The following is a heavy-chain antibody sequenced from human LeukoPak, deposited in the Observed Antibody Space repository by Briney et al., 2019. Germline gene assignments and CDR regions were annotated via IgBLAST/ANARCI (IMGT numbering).Heavy chain of an antibody. CDR2: IYYSGST. Sequence: PSETLSLTCTVSGGSISSYYWSWIRQPPGKGLEWIGYIYYSGSTNYNPSLKSRVTISVDTSKNRFSLKLSSVTAADTAVYYCARTPSGSYFDWGQGTLVTVSS. V-gene: IGHV4-59*01. D-gene: IGHD1-26*01. J-gene: IGHJ4*02. CDR3: ARTPSGSYFD. CDR1: GGSISSYY.